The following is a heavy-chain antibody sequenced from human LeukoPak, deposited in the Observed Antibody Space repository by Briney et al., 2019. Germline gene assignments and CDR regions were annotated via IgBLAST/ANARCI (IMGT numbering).Heavy chain of an antibody. J-gene: IGHJ4*02. CDR2: IHSDRSNI. Sequence: GGSLRLSCAASGFTFGSYGMHWVRQGPGKGLEWVSVIHSDRSNIYYADSVKGRFTISRDNSKNTLFLQMNSLRAEDTAVYYCAKEQLAFAELVSGFDYWGQGTLVTVSS. CDR1: GFTFGSYG. V-gene: IGHV3-30*02. D-gene: IGHD3-10*01. CDR3: AKEQLAFAELVSGFDY.